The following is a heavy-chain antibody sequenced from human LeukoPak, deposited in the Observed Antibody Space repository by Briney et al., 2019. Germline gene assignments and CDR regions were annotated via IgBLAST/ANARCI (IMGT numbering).Heavy chain of an antibody. CDR2: IYYNGAT. Sequence: LETLSLTCTVSGGSISRTNYYWGWIRQPPGEGLEWIGSIYYNGATYYDPSLKRRITVSVDTSKNHFSLELSSVTAADTAVYYCARHVRLGELSLGETDYWGQGTLVTVSS. D-gene: IGHD3-16*02. J-gene: IGHJ4*02. CDR3: ARHVRLGELSLGETDY. V-gene: IGHV4-39*01. CDR1: GGSISRTNYY.